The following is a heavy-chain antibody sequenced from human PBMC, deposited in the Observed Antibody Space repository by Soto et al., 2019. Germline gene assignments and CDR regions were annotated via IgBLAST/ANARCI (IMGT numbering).Heavy chain of an antibody. CDR2: IRSKAYGGTT. CDR3: TRDSMDSATTPLDY. Sequence: EVQLVESGGGLVQPGRSLRLSCTASGFTFGDYAMSWFRQAPGKGLEWVGFIRSKAYGGTTEYAASVKGRFTISRADAKSIAYLQMNSLKTEDTAVYYCTRDSMDSATTPLDYLGQGTLVTVSS. D-gene: IGHD5-18*01. J-gene: IGHJ4*02. V-gene: IGHV3-49*03. CDR1: GFTFGDYA.